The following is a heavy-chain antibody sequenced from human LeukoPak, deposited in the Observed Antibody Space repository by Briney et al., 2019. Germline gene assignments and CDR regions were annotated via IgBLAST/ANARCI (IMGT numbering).Heavy chain of an antibody. V-gene: IGHV3-7*01. CDR2: MKQDGSDK. D-gene: IGHD4-11*01. CDR3: AKEDYSSSFDY. CDR1: GFTFTKYW. Sequence: GGSLRLSCAASGFTFTKYWMTWARQAPGKGLEWVGNMKQDGSDKNYMDSVKGGFTISRDNTKNSVYLQMSSLRAEDTAVYYCAKEDYSSSFDYWGQGTLVTVSS. J-gene: IGHJ4*02.